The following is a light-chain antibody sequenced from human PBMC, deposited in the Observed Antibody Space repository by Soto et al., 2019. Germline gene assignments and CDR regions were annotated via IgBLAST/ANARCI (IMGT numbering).Light chain of an antibody. Sequence: IVMTQSPATLSVSPGERATLSCRASQSVSSSLAWYQQKPGQGPRLLIYGASTRATGIPARFSGSGSGTEITLTISSLQSEDFAVYYCQQYKNWLRPTFGGGTKVEIK. J-gene: IGKJ4*01. CDR1: QSVSSS. CDR2: GAS. V-gene: IGKV3-15*01. CDR3: QQYKNWLRPT.